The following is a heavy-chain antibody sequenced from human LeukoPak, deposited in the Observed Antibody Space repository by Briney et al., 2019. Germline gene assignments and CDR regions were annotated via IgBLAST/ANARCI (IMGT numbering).Heavy chain of an antibody. D-gene: IGHD2-21*01. CDR2: IYYSGST. CDR1: GGSIFSYY. J-gene: IGHJ4*02. V-gene: IGHV4-59*08. CDR3: ARHLNNCGDDCYIFDY. Sequence: NPSGTLPLTCTVSGGSIFSYYWSWIRQPPGKGLEWMGYIYYSGSTNYNPSLKSRVTISVDTSKNQFSLRVSSVTAADTAVYYCARHLNNCGDDCYIFDYWGQGTLVTVSS.